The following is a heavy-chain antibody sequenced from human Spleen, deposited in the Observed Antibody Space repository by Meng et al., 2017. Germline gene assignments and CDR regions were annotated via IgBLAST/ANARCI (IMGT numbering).Heavy chain of an antibody. CDR3: AKGQTAAVASTNYYYGLDV. CDR2: ISWDSGSI. Sequence: SLKISCAASGFTFDDYAMHWVRQAPGKGLEWVSGISWDSGSIDYADSIKGRFTISRDNAKNSLYLQMNSLRAEDTAFYYCAKGQTAAVASTNYYYGLDVWGQGTTVTVSS. CDR1: GFTFDDYA. D-gene: IGHD6-19*01. V-gene: IGHV3-9*01. J-gene: IGHJ6*02.